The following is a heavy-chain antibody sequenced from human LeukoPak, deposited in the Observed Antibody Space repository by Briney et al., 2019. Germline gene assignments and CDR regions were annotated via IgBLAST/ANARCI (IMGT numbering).Heavy chain of an antibody. CDR1: GGSINSYY. V-gene: IGHV4-59*08. CDR2: IYYSGST. D-gene: IGHD3-9*01. J-gene: IGHJ3*02. CDR3: ATNYDILTGPSFDAFDI. Sequence: PSETLSLTCTVAGGSINSYYWSWIRQPPGKGLEWIGYIYYSGSTNYNPSLKSRVTISVDTSKNQFSLKLSSVTAADTAVYYCATNYDILTGPSFDAFDIWGQGTMVTVSS.